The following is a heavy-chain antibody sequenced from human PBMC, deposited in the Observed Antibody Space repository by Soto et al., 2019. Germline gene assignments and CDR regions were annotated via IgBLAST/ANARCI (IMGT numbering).Heavy chain of an antibody. CDR2: ISYDGSNK. V-gene: IGHV3-30*04. J-gene: IGHJ4*02. Sequence: GGSLRLSCAASGFTFSSYAMHWVRQAPDKGLEWVAVISYDGSNKYYADSVKGRFTISRDNSKNTLYLQMNSLRAEDTAVYYCARGYSSGWYDYWGQGTLVTVSS. CDR3: ARGYSSGWYDY. CDR1: GFTFSSYA. D-gene: IGHD6-19*01.